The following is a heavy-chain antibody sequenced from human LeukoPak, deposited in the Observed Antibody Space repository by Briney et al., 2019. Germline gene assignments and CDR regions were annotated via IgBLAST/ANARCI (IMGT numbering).Heavy chain of an antibody. CDR1: GGTFSSYA. D-gene: IGHD1-26*01. Sequence: GASVKVSCKASGGTFSSYAISWVRQAPGQGLEWMGRIILILGIANYAQKFQGRVTITADKSTSTAYMELSSLRSEDTAVYYCARVSSGSYSSWGQGTLVTVSS. V-gene: IGHV1-69*04. J-gene: IGHJ4*02. CDR2: IILILGIA. CDR3: ARVSSGSYSS.